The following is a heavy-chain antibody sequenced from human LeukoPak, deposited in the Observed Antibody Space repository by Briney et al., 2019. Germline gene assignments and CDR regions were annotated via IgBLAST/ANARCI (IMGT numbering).Heavy chain of an antibody. CDR2: ITTYNGKT. D-gene: IGHD1-26*01. Sequence: ASVKVSCKASGYTFTRYGISWMRQAPGQGLEWMGWITTYNGKTSYGQRFQGRVTMTTDTSTSTAYMELRSLRPDDTAVYYCAARSGELPYYFDYWGQGTLVTVSS. J-gene: IGHJ4*02. V-gene: IGHV1-18*01. CDR3: AARSGELPYYFDY. CDR1: GYTFTRYG.